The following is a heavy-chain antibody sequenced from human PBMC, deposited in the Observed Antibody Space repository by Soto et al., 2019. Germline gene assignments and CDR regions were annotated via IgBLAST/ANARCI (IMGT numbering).Heavy chain of an antibody. V-gene: IGHV5-51*01. CDR1: GYSFSSYW. J-gene: IGHJ3*02. Sequence: GESLKISCKGSGYSFSSYWIGWVRQMPGKGLEWMGIIYPGDSDTRYSPSFQGLVTISADKYITAAYLQWSSLKASDTAMYYCARNGGRGMKDAFDIWGQGTMVTVSS. CDR3: ARNGGRGMKDAFDI. D-gene: IGHD2-15*01. CDR2: IYPGDSDT.